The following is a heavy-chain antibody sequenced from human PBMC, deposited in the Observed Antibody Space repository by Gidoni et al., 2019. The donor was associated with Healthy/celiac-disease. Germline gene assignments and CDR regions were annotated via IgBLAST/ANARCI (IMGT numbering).Heavy chain of an antibody. CDR2: ISAYNGNT. Sequence: QVQLVQSGAEVQKPGASVKVSCKASGYTFPSYGIRWVRQAPGQGLEWLGWISAYNGNTNYAQKLQGRGTMTTETAKRTAYMELRSLRSDDTAVYYCAREAGRVGGMDVWGQGTTVTVSS. V-gene: IGHV1-18*04. CDR1: GYTFPSYG. D-gene: IGHD2-15*01. J-gene: IGHJ6*02. CDR3: AREAGRVGGMDV.